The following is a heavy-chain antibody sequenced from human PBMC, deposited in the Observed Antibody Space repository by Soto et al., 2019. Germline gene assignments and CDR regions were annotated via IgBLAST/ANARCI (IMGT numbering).Heavy chain of an antibody. CDR1: GFTFSSYG. D-gene: IGHD2-21*02. J-gene: IGHJ6*02. CDR2: IWYDGSNK. Sequence: PGGSLRLSCAASGFTFSSYGMHWVRQAPGKGLEWVAVIWYDGSNKYYADSVKGRFTISRDNSKNTLYLQMNSLRAEDTAVYYCARDGDCAIQNVLDVCAQGTSVIGSS. V-gene: IGHV3-33*01. CDR3: ARDGDCAIQNVLDV.